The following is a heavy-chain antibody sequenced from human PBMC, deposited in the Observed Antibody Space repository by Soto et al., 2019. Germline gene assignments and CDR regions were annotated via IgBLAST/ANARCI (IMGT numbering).Heavy chain of an antibody. CDR3: ARDSGRITIFGVVPHGMDV. V-gene: IGHV3-30-3*01. Sequence: QTGGSLRLSCAASGFTFSSYAMHWVRQAPGKGLEWVAVISYDGSNKYYADSVKGRFTISRDNSKNTLYLQMNSLRAEDTAVYYCARDSGRITIFGVVPHGMDVWGQGTTVTVSS. J-gene: IGHJ6*02. CDR1: GFTFSSYA. CDR2: ISYDGSNK. D-gene: IGHD3-3*01.